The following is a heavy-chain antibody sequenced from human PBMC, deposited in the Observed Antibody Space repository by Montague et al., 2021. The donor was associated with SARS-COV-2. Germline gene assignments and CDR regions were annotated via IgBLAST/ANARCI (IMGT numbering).Heavy chain of an antibody. D-gene: IGHD3-3*01. CDR3: ARKASRGITICGVVTASYDFDY. V-gene: IGHV4-39*01. CDR2: IYYSGST. CDR1: GGSISSSSYY. Sequence: SETLSLTCTVSGGSISSSSYYWGWIRQPPGKGLEWIGSIYYSGSTYYNPSLKSRVTTSVDTSKNQFSLKLSSVTAADTAVYYCARKASRGITICGVVTASYDFDYWGQGTLVTVSS. J-gene: IGHJ4*02.